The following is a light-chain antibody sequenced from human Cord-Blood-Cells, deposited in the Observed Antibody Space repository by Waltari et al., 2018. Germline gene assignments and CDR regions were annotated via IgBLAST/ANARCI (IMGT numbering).Light chain of an antibody. CDR3: ETWDSNTRV. V-gene: IGLV4-60*03. Sequence: QPVLTQSSSASASLGSSVKLTCTLSSGHSSYIIAWHQQQPGKAPRYLMKLEGSGSYNKGCGVPDRFSGSSSGADLYLTISNLQSEDEADYYCETWDSNTRVFGGGTKLTVL. CDR2: LEGSGSY. J-gene: IGLJ3*02. CDR1: SGHSSYI.